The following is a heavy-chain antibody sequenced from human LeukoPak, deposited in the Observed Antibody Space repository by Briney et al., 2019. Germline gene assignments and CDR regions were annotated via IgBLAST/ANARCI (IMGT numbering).Heavy chain of an antibody. Sequence: GGSLRLSCAASGFTFSNAWMNWVRQAPGKGLEWVAVISYDGSNKYYADSVKGRFTISRDNSKNTLYLQMNSLRAEDTAVYYCANDYYDSSGYFNYWGQGTLVTVSS. J-gene: IGHJ4*02. CDR2: ISYDGSNK. CDR3: ANDYYDSSGYFNY. D-gene: IGHD3-22*01. CDR1: GFTFSNAW. V-gene: IGHV3-30*18.